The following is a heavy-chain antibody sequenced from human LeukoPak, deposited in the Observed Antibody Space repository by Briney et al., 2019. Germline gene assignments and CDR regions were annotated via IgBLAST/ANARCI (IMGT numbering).Heavy chain of an antibody. D-gene: IGHD6-6*01. CDR3: ASRLSSLVSLDAALDYYMDV. J-gene: IGHJ6*03. CDR2: INPNSGGT. CDR1: GYTFTGYY. V-gene: IGHV1-2*02. Sequence: ASVKVSCKASGYTFTGYYMHWVRQAPGQGLEWMGWINPNSGGTNYAQKFQGRVTMTRDTSISTACMELSRLRSDDTCMYYCASRLSSLVSLDAALDYYMDVWGKGTPVTVSS.